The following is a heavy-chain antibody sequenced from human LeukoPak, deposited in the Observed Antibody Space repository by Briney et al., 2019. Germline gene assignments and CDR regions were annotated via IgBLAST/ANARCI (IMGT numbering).Heavy chain of an antibody. CDR1: GDSISTYL. D-gene: IGHD2-21*02. V-gene: IGHV4-59*01. CDR2: IYYSGST. Sequence: SETLSLTCTVSGDSISTYLWSWIRQPPGKGLEWIGYIYYSGSTNYNPSLKSRVTISVDTSKNQFSLKLSSVTAADTAVYYCARVRGVVVTAIHFDYWGQGTLVTVSS. J-gene: IGHJ4*02. CDR3: ARVRGVVVTAIHFDY.